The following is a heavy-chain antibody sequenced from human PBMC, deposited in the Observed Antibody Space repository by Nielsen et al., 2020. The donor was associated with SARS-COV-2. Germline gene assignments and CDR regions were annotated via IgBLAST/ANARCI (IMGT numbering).Heavy chain of an antibody. CDR1: GGSISSGDYY. J-gene: IGHJ3*02. CDR2: IYYSGST. CDR3: ARDGSSSGSIAFDI. D-gene: IGHD3-10*01. V-gene: IGHV4-61*08. Sequence: SETLSLTCTVSGGSISSGDYYWSWIRQPPGKGLEWIGYIYYSGSTNYNPSLKSRVTISVDTSKNQFSLKLSSVTAADTAVYYCARDGSSSGSIAFDIWGQGTMVTVSS.